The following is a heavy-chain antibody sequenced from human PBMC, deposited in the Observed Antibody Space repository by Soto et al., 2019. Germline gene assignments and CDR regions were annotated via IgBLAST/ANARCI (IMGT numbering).Heavy chain of an antibody. V-gene: IGHV3-72*01. CDR1: GFTFSGHY. J-gene: IGHJ4*02. D-gene: IGHD2-21*02. CDR2: IRNKPNGHTT. CDR3: STTVITAPLFEY. Sequence: EVQLVESGGGLVQPGGSLRLSCEGSGFTFSGHYMDWVRQAPGKGLEWLGRIRNKPNGHTTAYAASVKGRFTISRDDTKNLVYLQMNSLKSEDPALYYCSTTVITAPLFEYWGQGTLVAVSS.